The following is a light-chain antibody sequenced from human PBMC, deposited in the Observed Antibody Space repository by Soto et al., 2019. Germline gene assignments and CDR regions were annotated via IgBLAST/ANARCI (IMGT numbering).Light chain of an antibody. V-gene: IGKV3-11*01. CDR2: ETS. CDR3: QFRTDWAPFKYT. Sequence: EIVLTQSPASLSLSAGERVTLSCRASQSVDTMVAWYQQQVGRTPRLIIYETSNRATGVPGRFSGSGSGTDFALTISLLEPEYCAVYFCQFRTDWAPFKYTFGQGTKLE. CDR1: QSVDTM. J-gene: IGKJ2*01.